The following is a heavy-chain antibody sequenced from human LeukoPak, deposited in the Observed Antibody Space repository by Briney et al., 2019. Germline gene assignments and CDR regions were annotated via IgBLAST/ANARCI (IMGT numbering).Heavy chain of an antibody. D-gene: IGHD3-9*01. CDR2: MNPNSGNT. V-gene: IGHV1-8*01. J-gene: IGHJ6*02. CDR1: GYTFTSYD. CDR3: ARAHALRYFDWLPLRMGVATKEYGMDV. Sequence: ASVKVSCKASGYTFTSYDINWVRQATGQGLEWMGWMNPNSGNTGYAQKFQGRVTMTRNTSISTAYMELSSLRSEDTAVYYCARAHALRYFDWLPLRMGVATKEYGMDVWGQGTTVTVSS.